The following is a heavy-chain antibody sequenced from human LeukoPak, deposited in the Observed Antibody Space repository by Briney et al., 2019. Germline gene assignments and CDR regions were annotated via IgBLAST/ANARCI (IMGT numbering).Heavy chain of an antibody. Sequence: ASVTVSCKASGYTFTSFGISWVRQAPGQGFEWMGWISAYNGNTNYAQKLQGRVTMTTDTSTSTAYMILRSLRSDDTAVYYCARALLTNYGSGSYYGFDYWGQGTLVTVSS. D-gene: IGHD3-10*01. CDR3: ARALLTNYGSGSYYGFDY. CDR2: ISAYNGNT. J-gene: IGHJ4*02. CDR1: GYTFTSFG. V-gene: IGHV1-18*01.